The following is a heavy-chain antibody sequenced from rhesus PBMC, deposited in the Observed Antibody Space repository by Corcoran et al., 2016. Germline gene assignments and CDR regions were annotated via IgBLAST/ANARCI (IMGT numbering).Heavy chain of an antibody. CDR2: ISGNEGST. J-gene: IGHJ4*01. CDR1: GVPISRNY. Sequence: QVQLQESGPGLVKPSETLSLTCAVSGVPISRNYWAWVRQPPGKGLEWIGRISGNEGSTDYSPSLKSRITLSMDMSNNQFSLKLTSVTPADAAVYYCARGGVLHFDYWGQGVLVTVSS. D-gene: IGHD5-24*01. V-gene: IGHV4-173*01. CDR3: ARGGVLHFDY.